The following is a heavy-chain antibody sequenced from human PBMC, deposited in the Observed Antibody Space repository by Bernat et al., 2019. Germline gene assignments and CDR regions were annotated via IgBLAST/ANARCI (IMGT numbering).Heavy chain of an antibody. D-gene: IGHD6-19*01. J-gene: IGHJ4*02. CDR2: IIPIFGTA. CDR1: GGTFSSYA. V-gene: IGHV1-69*01. Sequence: QVQLVQSGAEVKKPGSSVKVSCKASGGTFSSYAISWVRQAPGQGLEWMGGIIPIFGTANYAQKFRGRVTITADESTSTAYMELSSLRSEDTAVYYCARDLSGYSSGWYGVYFDYWGQGTLVTVSS. CDR3: ARDLSGYSSGWYGVYFDY.